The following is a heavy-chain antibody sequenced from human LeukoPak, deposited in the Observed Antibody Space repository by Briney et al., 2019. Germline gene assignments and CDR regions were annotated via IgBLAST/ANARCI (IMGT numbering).Heavy chain of an antibody. CDR3: ASSRFDWLPYFEY. V-gene: IGHV3-30-3*01. CDR1: GFTFSSYA. D-gene: IGHD3-9*01. J-gene: IGHJ4*02. Sequence: GRSLRLSCAASGFTFSSYAMHWVRQAPGKGLEWVAVISYDGSSKYHADSVKGRFTISRDNSRNTLYLQMNSLRPEDTAVYYCASSRFDWLPYFEYWGQGTLVTVSS. CDR2: ISYDGSSK.